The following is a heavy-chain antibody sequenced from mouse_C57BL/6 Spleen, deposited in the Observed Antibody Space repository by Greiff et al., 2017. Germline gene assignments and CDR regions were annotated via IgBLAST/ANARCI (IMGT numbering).Heavy chain of an antibody. D-gene: IGHD1-1*02. CDR2: IYPGDGDT. CDR3: ARDYYFDY. CDR1: GYAFSSYW. Sequence: VQLQQSGPELVKPGASVKISCKASGYAFSSYWMNWVKQRPGKGLEWIGRIYPGDGDTNYNGKFKGKATLTEDKSSSTAYMQRSSLTSEDSAVYFCARDYYFDYWGQGTTLTVSS. V-gene: IGHV1-82*01. J-gene: IGHJ2*01.